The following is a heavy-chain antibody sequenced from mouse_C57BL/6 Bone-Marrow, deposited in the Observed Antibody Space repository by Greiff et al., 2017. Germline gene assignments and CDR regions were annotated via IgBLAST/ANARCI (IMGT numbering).Heavy chain of an antibody. V-gene: IGHV1-19*01. Sequence: EVQLQQSGPVLVKPGASVKMSCKASGYTFTDYYMNWVKQSHGKSLEWIGVINPYNGGTSYNQKFKGKATLTVDKSSSTAYMELNSLTSEDSSVYYCAKGHYAMDYWGQGTSVTVSS. CDR2: INPYNGGT. CDR3: AKGHYAMDY. CDR1: GYTFTDYY. J-gene: IGHJ4*01. D-gene: IGHD3-3*01.